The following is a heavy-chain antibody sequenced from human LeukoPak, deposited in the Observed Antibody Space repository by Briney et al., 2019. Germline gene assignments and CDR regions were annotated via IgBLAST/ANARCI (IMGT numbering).Heavy chain of an antibody. D-gene: IGHD3-3*01. J-gene: IGHJ2*01. CDR2: ISENAGRK. CDR1: GFTFDDYA. CDR3: AKVDYYDWYFDL. Sequence: PGGSLRLSCAASGFTFDDYAMHWVRQPPGKGLEWVSLISENAGRKYYADSVKGRLTISRDNSKNSLYLQMNGLRTEDTALYYCAKVDYYDWYFDLWGRGTLVTVSS. V-gene: IGHV3-43*02.